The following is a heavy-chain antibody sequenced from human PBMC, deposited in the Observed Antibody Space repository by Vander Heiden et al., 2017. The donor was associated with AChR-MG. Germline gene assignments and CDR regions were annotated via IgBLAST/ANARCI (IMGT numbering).Heavy chain of an antibody. V-gene: IGHV4-34*01. D-gene: IGHD2-2*01. CDR1: GGSFSGYY. CDR2: INHSGSN. Sequence: QVQLQQWGAGLLKPSETLSLTCAVYGGSFSGYYWSWIRQPPGEGLEWIGEINHSGSNNYNPSLKSRVTISVDTSKNQFSLKLSSVTAAETAVYYCARAGYCSSTSCYHRRNWFDPWGQGTLVTVSS. CDR3: ARAGYCSSTSCYHRRNWFDP. J-gene: IGHJ5*02.